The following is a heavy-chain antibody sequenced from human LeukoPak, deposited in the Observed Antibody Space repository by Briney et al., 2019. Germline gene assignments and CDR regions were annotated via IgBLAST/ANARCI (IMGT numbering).Heavy chain of an antibody. CDR3: ARVEHSSGYCIDY. J-gene: IGHJ4*02. CDR2: INPNSGGT. Sequence: GASVKVSCKASGYTFTGYYMHWVRQAPGQGLEWMGWINPNSGGTNYAQKFQGRVTTTRDTSISTAYMELSRLRSDDTAVYYCARVEHSSGYCIDYWGQGTLVTVSS. CDR1: GYTFTGYY. V-gene: IGHV1-2*02. D-gene: IGHD3-22*01.